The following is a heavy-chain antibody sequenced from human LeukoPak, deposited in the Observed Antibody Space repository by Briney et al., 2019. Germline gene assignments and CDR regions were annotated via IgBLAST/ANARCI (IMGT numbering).Heavy chain of an antibody. CDR2: IWYDGSNK. V-gene: IGHV3-33*06. Sequence: GGSLRLSCAASGFTFSSYGMHWVRQAPGKGLEWVAVIWYDGSNKYYADSVKGRFTISRDNSKNTLYLQMHSLRAEDTAVYYCAKGRSSFWSGFDAFDIWGQGTMVTVSS. CDR3: AKGRSSFWSGFDAFDI. CDR1: GFTFSSYG. J-gene: IGHJ3*02. D-gene: IGHD3-3*01.